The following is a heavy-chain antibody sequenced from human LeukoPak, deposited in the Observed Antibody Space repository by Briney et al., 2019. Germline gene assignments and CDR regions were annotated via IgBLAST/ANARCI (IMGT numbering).Heavy chain of an antibody. CDR3: AVRDYDSSGFDY. Sequence: ASVKVSCKASGGTFSSYAISWVRQAPGQGLEWMGGIIPIFGTANYAQKFQGRVTITADKSTSTAYMELRSLRSDDTAVYYCAVRDYDSSGFDYWGQGTLVTVSS. J-gene: IGHJ4*02. CDR2: IIPIFGTA. V-gene: IGHV1-69*06. CDR1: GGTFSSYA. D-gene: IGHD3-22*01.